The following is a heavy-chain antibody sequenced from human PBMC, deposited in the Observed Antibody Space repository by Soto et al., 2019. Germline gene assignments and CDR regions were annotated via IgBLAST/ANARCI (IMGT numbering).Heavy chain of an antibody. CDR3: ASGRGVQLWRSLDY. Sequence: QVQLQESGPGLVKPSQTLSLTCTVSGGSISSGDYYWSWIRQPPGKGLEWIGYIYYRGSTYYNPSVKSRVTISVDTSKNPFSLKLSSVTAADTAVYYCASGRGVQLWRSLDYWGQGTLVTVSS. J-gene: IGHJ4*02. V-gene: IGHV4-30-4*01. D-gene: IGHD5-18*01. CDR1: GGSISSGDYY. CDR2: IYYRGST.